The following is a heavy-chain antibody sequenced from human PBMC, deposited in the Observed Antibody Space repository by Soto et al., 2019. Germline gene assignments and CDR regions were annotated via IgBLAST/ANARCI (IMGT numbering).Heavy chain of an antibody. CDR2: IGGGGHDT. CDR3: XXXXIFGVVTHYFAH. Sequence: QLLESGGSLVEPGGSLRLSCSASGFAFSAYAMSWVRQAPQKGLEWVSGIGGGGHDTRYGDSVKGRFSITRDNSRXXXXXXXXXXXXXXXXXXXXXXXXIFGVVTHYFAHWGRGVLVTVSS. D-gene: IGHD3-3*01. J-gene: IGHJ4*02. CDR1: GFAFSAYA. V-gene: IGHV3-23*01.